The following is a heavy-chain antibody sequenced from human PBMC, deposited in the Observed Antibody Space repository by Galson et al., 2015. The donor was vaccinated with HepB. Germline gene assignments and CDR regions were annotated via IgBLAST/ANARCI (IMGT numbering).Heavy chain of an antibody. CDR2: IYAGGNA. D-gene: IGHD6-19*01. Sequence: SLRLSCAASGLTVSSNYVSWVRQAPGKGLEWVSVIYAGGNAYYADSVRGRFTISRDNSKNMVYLQMNSLRAEDTAMYYCARDKIEDSIGWHDFDYWGQGTLVTVSS. CDR1: GLTVSSNY. V-gene: IGHV3-53*01. J-gene: IGHJ4*02. CDR3: ARDKIEDSIGWHDFDY.